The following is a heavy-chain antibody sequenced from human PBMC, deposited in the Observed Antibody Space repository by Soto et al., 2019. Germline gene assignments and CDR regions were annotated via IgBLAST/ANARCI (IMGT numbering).Heavy chain of an antibody. CDR3: ARDDY. CDR2: IKQDGSEK. Sequence: EVQLVESGGGLVQPGGSLRLSCAASGFSVSRYWMSWVRQAPGKGPEWVANIKQDGSEKYYVDSVKGRFTISRDNAKNSLYLQMNGLRAEDTAVYYCARDDYWGQGTLVTVSS. CDR1: GFSVSRYW. J-gene: IGHJ4*02. V-gene: IGHV3-7*01.